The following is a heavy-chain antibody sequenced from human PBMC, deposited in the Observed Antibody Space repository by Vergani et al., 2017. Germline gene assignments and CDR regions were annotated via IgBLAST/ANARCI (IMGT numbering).Heavy chain of an antibody. CDR1: GGTFSSYA. D-gene: IGHD3-10*01. Sequence: QVQLVQSGAEVKKPGSSVKVSCKASGGTFSSYAISWVRPAPGQGLEWMGGIIPIFGTANYAQKFQGRVTITADESTSTAYMELSSLRSEDTAVYYCARRYYYGSGIRLGMDVWGQGTTVTVSS. J-gene: IGHJ6*02. V-gene: IGHV1-69*01. CDR2: IIPIFGTA. CDR3: ARRYYYGSGIRLGMDV.